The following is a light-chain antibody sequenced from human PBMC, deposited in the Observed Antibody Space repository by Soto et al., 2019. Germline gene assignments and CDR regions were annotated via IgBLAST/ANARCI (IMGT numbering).Light chain of an antibody. V-gene: IGKV3-20*01. Sequence: EIVLTQSPGTLSLSPGERATLSCRASQTVRSNYLAWFQHKPGHAPRLLIYGASSRATGIPDRFSGSGSGTDFTLTINRVALEVFALYCYQHYSDPPFTFGGGTKVEIK. J-gene: IGKJ4*01. CDR2: GAS. CDR1: QTVRSNY. CDR3: QHYSDPPFT.